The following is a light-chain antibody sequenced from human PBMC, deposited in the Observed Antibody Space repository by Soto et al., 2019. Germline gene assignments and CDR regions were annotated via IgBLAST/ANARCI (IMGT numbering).Light chain of an antibody. V-gene: IGKV3-20*01. CDR3: QQYGSSQYT. Sequence: EIVLTQSPGTLSLSPGERATLSCRASQSVNNNYLAWYQQKPGQAPRLLIYGASSRATGIPDRFSGSGSGTDFTLTISRLEPEDFAVDYCQQYGSSQYTFGQGTELEIK. CDR2: GAS. CDR1: QSVNNNY. J-gene: IGKJ2*01.